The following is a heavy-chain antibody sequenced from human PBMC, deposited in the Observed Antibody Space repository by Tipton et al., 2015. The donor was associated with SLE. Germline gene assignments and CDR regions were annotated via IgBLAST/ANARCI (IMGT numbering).Heavy chain of an antibody. CDR2: ISYDGSNK. J-gene: IGHJ4*02. V-gene: IGHV3-30*04. D-gene: IGHD3-10*01. CDR1: GFTFGDYA. CDR3: AKDLKVRGVIIYYFDY. Sequence: SLRLSCTASGFTFGDYAMSWVRQAPGKGLEWVAVISYDGSNKYYADSVKGRFTISRDNSKNTLYLQMNSLRAEDTAVYYCAKDLKVRGVIIYYFDYWGQGTLVTVSS.